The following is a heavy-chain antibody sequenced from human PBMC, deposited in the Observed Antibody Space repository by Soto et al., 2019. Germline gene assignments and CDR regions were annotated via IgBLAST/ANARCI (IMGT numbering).Heavy chain of an antibody. CDR3: ARVPWHYYVGED. V-gene: IGHV4-31*03. J-gene: IGHJ4*01. CDR1: GGSISSGGYY. Sequence: QVQLQESGPGVVKPSQTLSLTCTVSGGSISSGGYYWRWIRQHPGKGLEWIGYIHYSGSTYINPAPRSRVTISVDTSKSQFALKLSSVTAADTAVYYCARVPWHYYVGEDWCHGTLVIVSS. CDR2: IHYSGST. D-gene: IGHD1-26*01.